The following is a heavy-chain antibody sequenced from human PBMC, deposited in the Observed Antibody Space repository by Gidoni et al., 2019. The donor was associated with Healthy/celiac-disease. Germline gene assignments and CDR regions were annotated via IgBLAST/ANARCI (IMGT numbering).Heavy chain of an antibody. D-gene: IGHD3-16*01. CDR2: ISGSGSTI. J-gene: IGHJ3*02. Sequence: QVQLVESGGGLVKPGWSLRLSCAASGFTFIAYYMSWIRQAPGKGLEWVSYISGSGSTIYNADSVEGRFTISRDNAKNSLYLQMNSLRAEDTAVYYCAREEGVMITTGGAFDIWGQGTMVTVSS. V-gene: IGHV3-11*01. CDR1: GFTFIAYY. CDR3: AREEGVMITTGGAFDI.